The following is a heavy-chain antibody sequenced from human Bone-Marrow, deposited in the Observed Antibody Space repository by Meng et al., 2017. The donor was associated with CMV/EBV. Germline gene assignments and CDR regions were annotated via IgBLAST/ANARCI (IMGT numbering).Heavy chain of an antibody. CDR2: IYYSGST. Sequence: SEPLSLTCTVSGGSFSSSTYYWGWIRQPPGKGLEWIGSIYYSGSTYYNPSLKSRVTISVDTSKNQFSLKLSSVTAADTAVYFCASPVVPASSDYYYGMDVWGQGTTVTVSS. J-gene: IGHJ6*02. CDR1: GGSFSSSTYY. D-gene: IGHD2-2*01. V-gene: IGHV4-39*07. CDR3: ASPVVPASSDYYYGMDV.